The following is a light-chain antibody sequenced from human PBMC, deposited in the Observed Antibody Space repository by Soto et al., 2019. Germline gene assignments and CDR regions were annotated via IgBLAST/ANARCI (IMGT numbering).Light chain of an antibody. CDR1: QSFSSRY. CDR3: QQYNNWPET. V-gene: IGKV3-15*01. J-gene: IGKJ1*01. Sequence: ENVLTQSPGTLSLSPGERATLSCRASQSFSSRYLAWYQQKPGQAPRLLIYGASTRATGIPARFSGSGSGTEFTLTISSLQSEDFAVYYCQQYNNWPETFGQGTKVDIK. CDR2: GAS.